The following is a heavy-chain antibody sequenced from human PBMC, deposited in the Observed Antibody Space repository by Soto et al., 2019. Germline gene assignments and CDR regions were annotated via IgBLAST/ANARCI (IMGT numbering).Heavy chain of an antibody. CDR1: GDSISEYY. V-gene: IGHV4-59*01. D-gene: IGHD1-1*01. J-gene: IGHJ4*02. Sequence: SETLSLTCTVSGDSISEYYSSWIRQPTGKGLVCIGYIYYTWSSSHNPSLKSRLSLSTATSKNQLSLILTSVTVADTVVYHWVRGYNKWASWGQGTLVTVPA. CDR2: IYYTWSS. CDR3: VRGYNKWAS.